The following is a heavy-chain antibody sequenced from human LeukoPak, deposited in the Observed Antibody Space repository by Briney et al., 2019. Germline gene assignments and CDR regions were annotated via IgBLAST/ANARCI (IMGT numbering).Heavy chain of an antibody. V-gene: IGHV3-23*01. CDR2: ISGGGGSTYYA. CDR3: ARRSAAQAFDY. J-gene: IGHJ4*02. Sequence: GGSLRLSCAASGFTFNNYAMSRVRQAPGKGLEWVSTISGGGGSTYYAYYADSVRGRFTLSRDNSKNTLYLQMNSLRAEDTAIYYCARRSAAQAFDYWGQGTLVTVSS. D-gene: IGHD4-17*01. CDR1: GFTFNNYA.